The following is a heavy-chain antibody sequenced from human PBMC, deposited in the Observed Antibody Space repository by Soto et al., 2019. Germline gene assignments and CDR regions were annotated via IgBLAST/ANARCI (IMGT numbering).Heavy chain of an antibody. V-gene: IGHV4-4*07. Sequence: SETLSLTCPVSGDSVSKYYWHWIRQPAGKGLEWIGRIHSTRSPDYDPSLKSRLTMSADTSRNQFSLNLTSVTAADTAVYCCARCGLSYGQDVLCQGTSDNVS. D-gene: IGHD3-16*01. CDR3: ARCGLSYGQDV. J-gene: IGHJ6*02. CDR1: GDSVSKYY. CDR2: IHSTRSP.